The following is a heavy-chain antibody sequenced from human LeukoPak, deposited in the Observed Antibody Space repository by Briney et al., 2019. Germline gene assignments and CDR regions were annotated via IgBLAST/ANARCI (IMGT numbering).Heavy chain of an antibody. Sequence: GRSLRLSCTASGFTFGDYAMSRVRQAPGKGLEWVGFIRSKAYGGTTEYAASVKGRFTISRDDSKSIAYLQMNSLKTEDTAVYYCTRGIVVVPAARPFDYWGQGTLVTVSS. CDR3: TRGIVVVPAARPFDY. D-gene: IGHD2-2*01. J-gene: IGHJ4*02. V-gene: IGHV3-49*04. CDR2: IRSKAYGGTT. CDR1: GFTFGDYA.